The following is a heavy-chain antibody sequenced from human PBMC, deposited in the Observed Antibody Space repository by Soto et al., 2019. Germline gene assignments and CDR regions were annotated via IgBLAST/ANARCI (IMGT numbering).Heavy chain of an antibody. Sequence: ASVKVSCKASGYTFSGYYMHWVRQAPGQGLEWMGVINPSGDSTTYAQKFQGRVTTTKDTSTSTLYMELSSLRSEDTAVYFCARDWEFGFWGQGTLVTISS. V-gene: IGHV1-46*01. CDR3: ARDWEFGF. CDR1: GYTFSGYY. CDR2: INPSGDST. D-gene: IGHD3-10*01. J-gene: IGHJ4*02.